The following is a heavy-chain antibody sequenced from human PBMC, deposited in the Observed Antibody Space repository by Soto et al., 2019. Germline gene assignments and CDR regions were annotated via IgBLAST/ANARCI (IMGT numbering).Heavy chain of an antibody. V-gene: IGHV1-69*01. CDR3: AGGRGVGELLFPFDY. CDR2: IIPIFGTA. Sequence: QVQLVQSGAEVKKPGSSVKVSCKASGGTFSSYAISWVRQAPGQGLEWMGGIIPIFGTANYAQKFQGRVTITADEYTSTAYRGLSGLRFEDTAVYYCAGGRGVGELLFPFDYWGQGTLVTVSS. J-gene: IGHJ4*02. CDR1: GGTFSSYA. D-gene: IGHD3-10*01.